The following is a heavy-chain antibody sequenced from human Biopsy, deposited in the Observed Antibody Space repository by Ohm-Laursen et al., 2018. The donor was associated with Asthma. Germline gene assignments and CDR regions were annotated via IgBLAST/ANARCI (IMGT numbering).Heavy chain of an antibody. Sequence: TLSLTWDVYPGSFSGFFWTWIRQSPGKGLEWIGETNERGVTNNNPSLKSRVIISIDTYWNRVSLKLTSVTAAYTAVYYCARGPELDVWGQGTTVTVSS. CDR2: TNERGVT. CDR1: PGSFSGFF. J-gene: IGHJ6*02. CDR3: ARGPELDV. V-gene: IGHV4-34*01.